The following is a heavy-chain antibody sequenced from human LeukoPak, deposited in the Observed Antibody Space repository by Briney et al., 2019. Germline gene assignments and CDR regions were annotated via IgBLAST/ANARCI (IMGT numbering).Heavy chain of an antibody. CDR1: GYTFSSYG. J-gene: IGHJ3*02. CDR2: INPYNGST. CDR3: ARASHYYDSSGSHDAFDI. Sequence: ASVKFSCKASGYTFSSYGIAWVRQAPGQGLEWMGWINPYNGSTNYAQKLQDRVIMTTDTSTSTAYMELRNLISDDTAVYYCARASHYYDSSGSHDAFDIWGQGTMVTVSS. V-gene: IGHV1-18*01. D-gene: IGHD3-22*01.